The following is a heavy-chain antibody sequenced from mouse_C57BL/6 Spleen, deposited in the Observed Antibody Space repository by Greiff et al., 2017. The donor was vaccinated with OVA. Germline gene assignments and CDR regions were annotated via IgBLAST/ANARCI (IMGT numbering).Heavy chain of an antibody. D-gene: IGHD1-1*01. V-gene: IGHV7-1*01. CDR1: GFTFSDFY. CDR2: SRNKANDYTT. CDR3: ANDAGNYGSSGYFDD. Sequence: EVKLMESGGGLVQSGRSLRLSCATSGFTFSDFYMEWVRQAPGKGLEWIAASRNKANDYTTEYSASVKGQFIVSSDSSQSILYLQMNALRAEDTAMYYGANDAGNYGSSGYFDDWGTGTTVTVSS. J-gene: IGHJ1*03.